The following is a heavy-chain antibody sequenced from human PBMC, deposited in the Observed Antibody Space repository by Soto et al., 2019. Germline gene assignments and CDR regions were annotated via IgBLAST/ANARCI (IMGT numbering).Heavy chain of an antibody. CDR2: IWHDGSNK. V-gene: IGHV3-33*01. Sequence: LRLSCAASGFTFSSYGMHWVRQAPGKGLEWVAVIWHDGSNKYYVDSVKGRFTISRDNSKNTLYLQMNSLRAEDTAVYYCARDKMVRGVILHYFDYWGQGTLVTVSS. J-gene: IGHJ4*02. CDR1: GFTFSSYG. CDR3: ARDKMVRGVILHYFDY. D-gene: IGHD3-10*01.